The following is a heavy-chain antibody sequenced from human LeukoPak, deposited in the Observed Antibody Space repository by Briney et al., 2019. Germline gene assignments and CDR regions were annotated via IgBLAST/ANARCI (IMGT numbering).Heavy chain of an antibody. CDR3: AKDRSCTNDICHGDFDY. D-gene: IGHD2-8*01. CDR2: MNPYSGDR. V-gene: IGHV1-8*03. J-gene: IGHJ4*02. Sequence: ASVKVSCKTSGYTFTSYHINWVRQATGQGLEWMGWMNPYSGDRGYAQKFQGRVSITSDTSISTAYMELSSLRSEDTAVYYCAKDRSCTNDICHGDFDYWGQGTLVTVSS. CDR1: GYTFTSYH.